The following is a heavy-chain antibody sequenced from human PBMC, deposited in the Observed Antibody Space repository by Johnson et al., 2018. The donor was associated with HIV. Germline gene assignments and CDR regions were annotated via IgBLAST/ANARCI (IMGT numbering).Heavy chain of an antibody. J-gene: IGHJ3*02. CDR3: AKEDWNYLLGAFDI. CDR1: GFTFDDYA. V-gene: IGHV3-9*01. CDR2: LNWSSGSI. D-gene: IGHD1-7*01. Sequence: VQLVESGGGLVQPGRSLRLSCVVSGFTFDDYAMHWVRQVPGEGLEWVSGLNWSSGSIGYADSVKGRFTISRDNSKNTLYLQMNSLRAEDTAVYYCAKEDWNYLLGAFDIWGQGTMVTVSS.